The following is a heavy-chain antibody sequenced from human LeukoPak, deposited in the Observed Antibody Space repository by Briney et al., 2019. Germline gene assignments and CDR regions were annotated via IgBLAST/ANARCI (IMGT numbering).Heavy chain of an antibody. J-gene: IGHJ4*02. D-gene: IGHD6-19*01. CDR2: ISWNSGSI. CDR3: ATAEGIAVAGTGGY. V-gene: IGHV3-9*01. CDR1: GFTFDDYA. Sequence: GGSLRLSCAASGFTFDDYAMHWVRQAPGKGLEWVSGISWNSGSIGYADSVKGRFTISRDNAKNSLYLQMNSLRAEDTAVYYCATAEGIAVAGTGGYWGQGTLVTVSS.